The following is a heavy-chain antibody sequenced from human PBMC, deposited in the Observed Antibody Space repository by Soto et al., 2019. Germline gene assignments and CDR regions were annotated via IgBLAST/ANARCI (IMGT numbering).Heavy chain of an antibody. CDR3: AVTVTEGDYYYYYYMDV. CDR2: ISAYNGNT. D-gene: IGHD4-17*01. CDR1: GYTFTSYG. J-gene: IGHJ6*03. V-gene: IGHV1-18*01. Sequence: ASVKVSCKASGYTFTSYGISWVRQAPGQGLEWMGWISAYNGNTNYAQKLQGRVTMTTDTSTSTAYMELRSLRSDDTAVYYCAVTVTEGDYYYYYYMDVWGKGTTVTVS.